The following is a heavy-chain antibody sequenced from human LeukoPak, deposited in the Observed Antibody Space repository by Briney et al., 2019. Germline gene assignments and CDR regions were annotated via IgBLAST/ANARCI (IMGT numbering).Heavy chain of an antibody. CDR2: ISGSGGST. CDR1: GFTFSSYA. CDR3: AMPKTFGEPCFDY. D-gene: IGHD3-10*01. J-gene: IGHJ4*02. V-gene: IGHV3-23*01. Sequence: PGGSLRLSCAASGFTFSSYAMSWVRQAPGKGLEWVSAISGSGGSTYYADSVKGRFTISRDNSKNTLYLQMNSLGAEDTAVYYCAMPKTFGEPCFDYWGQGTLVTASS.